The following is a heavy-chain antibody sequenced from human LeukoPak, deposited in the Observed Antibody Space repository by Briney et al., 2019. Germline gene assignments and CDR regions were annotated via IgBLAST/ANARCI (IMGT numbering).Heavy chain of an antibody. CDR2: IYYSGST. CDR1: GGSISTSY. V-gene: IGHV4-59*01. Sequence: PSETLSLTCTVSGGSISTSYWSWIRQPPGKGLEWVGYIYYSGSTNYNPSLKSRVTILVDTSKNQFSLKLSSMTAADTAVYYCAREISNSQTNWFDPWGQGILVTVSS. D-gene: IGHD1-1*01. J-gene: IGHJ5*02. CDR3: AREISNSQTNWFDP.